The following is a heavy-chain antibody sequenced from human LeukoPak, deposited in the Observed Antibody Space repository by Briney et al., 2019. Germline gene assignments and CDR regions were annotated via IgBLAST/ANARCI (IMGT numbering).Heavy chain of an antibody. CDR1: GFTLSSYS. Sequence: GGSLRHSCAPSGFTLSSYSMNCVRQAPGGGVEWVSSISISRSYIYYADSVKGRFTISRDNATNTLYPQMNSLRAEDTAVYYCARYYDILTGPDYWGQGTLVTVSS. CDR3: ARYYDILTGPDY. J-gene: IGHJ4*02. D-gene: IGHD3-9*01. V-gene: IGHV3-21*01. CDR2: ISISRSYI.